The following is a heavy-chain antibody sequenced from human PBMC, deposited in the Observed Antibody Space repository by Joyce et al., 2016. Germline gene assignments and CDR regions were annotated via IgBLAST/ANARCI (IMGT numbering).Heavy chain of an antibody. CDR2: ISPSGGGR. CDR1: GYTFTRYY. J-gene: IGHJ4*02. CDR3: ARELVTTGPEGDY. Sequence: QVQLVQSGAEVKKPGASVKVSCKASGYTFTRYYMHWVRQAHGQGLEWMGIISPSGGGRTYTQNFQGRVTMTRDTSTAAVYMELSSLRSEDTAVYYGARELVTTGPEGDYWGQGTLVTVSS. V-gene: IGHV1-46*01. D-gene: IGHD4-17*01.